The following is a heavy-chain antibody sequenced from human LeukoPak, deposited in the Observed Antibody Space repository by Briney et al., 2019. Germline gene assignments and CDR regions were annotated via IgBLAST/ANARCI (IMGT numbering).Heavy chain of an antibody. J-gene: IGHJ4*02. D-gene: IGHD3-22*01. V-gene: IGHV3-23*01. CDR3: AKDLRLVVVMIIDY. CDR2: ISGSDGST. Sequence: GGSLRLSCAASGFTFSSYAMSWVRQAPGKGLEWVSAISGSDGSTYYADSVKGRFTISRDNSKNTLYLQMNSLRAEDTAVYYCAKDLRLVVVMIIDYWGQGTLVTVSS. CDR1: GFTFSSYA.